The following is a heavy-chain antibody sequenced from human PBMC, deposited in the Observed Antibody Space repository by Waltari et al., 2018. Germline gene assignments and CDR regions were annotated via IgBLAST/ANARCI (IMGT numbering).Heavy chain of an antibody. CDR2: IHSDGST. CDR1: GFTVSGKY. Sequence: EVQLVESGGGLIQPGGSLRLPCAASGFTVSGKYMSWVRQAPGKGLEGVSIIHSDGSTYYADSVKGRFTISRDISQNTLYLQMNSLRAEDTAVYYCASRPSGGAALDYWGQGTLVTVSS. J-gene: IGHJ4*02. D-gene: IGHD3-10*01. CDR3: ASRPSGGAALDY. V-gene: IGHV3-53*01.